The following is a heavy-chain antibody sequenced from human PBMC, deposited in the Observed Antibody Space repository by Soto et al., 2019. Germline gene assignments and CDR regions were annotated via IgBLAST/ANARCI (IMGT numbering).Heavy chain of an antibody. Sequence: QITLKESGPTLVKPTQTLTLTCTYSGFSLRTTGVGVGWIRQPPGKALEWLGIIYCDDDKRYSPSLKSRLTLTSDISKSQVVLTMTNMGPVDTATYFCAHTWGLPFDYWGPGNLVIVSS. D-gene: IGHD3-16*01. CDR1: GFSLRTTGVG. V-gene: IGHV2-5*02. CDR2: IYCDDDK. CDR3: AHTWGLPFDY. J-gene: IGHJ4*02.